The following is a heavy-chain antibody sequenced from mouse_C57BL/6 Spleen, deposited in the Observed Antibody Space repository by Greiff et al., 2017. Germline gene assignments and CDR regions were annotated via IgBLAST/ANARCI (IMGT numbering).Heavy chain of an antibody. Sequence: QVQLQQPGAELVKPGASVKMSCKASGYTFTSYWITWVKQRPGQGLAWIGDIYPGSGSTNYNEKFKSKATLTVDTSSSTAYMQLSSLTSEDSAVYYCARDTTVVAPFAYWGQGTLVTVSA. CDR3: ARDTTVVAPFAY. D-gene: IGHD1-1*01. CDR2: IYPGSGST. CDR1: GYTFTSYW. J-gene: IGHJ3*01. V-gene: IGHV1-55*01.